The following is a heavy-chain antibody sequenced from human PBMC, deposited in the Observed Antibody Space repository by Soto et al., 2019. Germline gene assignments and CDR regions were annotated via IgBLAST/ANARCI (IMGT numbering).Heavy chain of an antibody. J-gene: IGHJ5*02. CDR1: GYSFTSYW. CDR2: IDPSDSYT. Sequence: GESLKISCKGSGYSFTSYWISWVRQMPGKGLEWMGRIDPSDSYTNYSPSFQGHVTISADKSISTAYLQWSSLKASDTAMYYCARHGPVSIAARHVGWFDPWGQGTLVTVSS. CDR3: ARHGPVSIAARHVGWFDP. D-gene: IGHD6-6*01. V-gene: IGHV5-10-1*01.